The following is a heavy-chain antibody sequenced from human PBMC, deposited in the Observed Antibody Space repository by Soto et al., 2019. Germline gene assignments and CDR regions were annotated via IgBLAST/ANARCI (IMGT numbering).Heavy chain of an antibody. CDR2: TYYRSKWYN. D-gene: IGHD6-13*01. J-gene: IGHJ4*02. CDR3: ARSEGIAAAGTLDY. CDR1: GDSVSSNSSA. Sequence: PSQTLSLTFAISGDSVSSNSSAWNCISQSPSRGLEWLGRTYYRSKWYNDYAVSVKSRITINPDTSKNQFSLQLNSVTPEDTAVYYCARSEGIAAAGTLDYWGQGTLVTVSS. V-gene: IGHV6-1*01.